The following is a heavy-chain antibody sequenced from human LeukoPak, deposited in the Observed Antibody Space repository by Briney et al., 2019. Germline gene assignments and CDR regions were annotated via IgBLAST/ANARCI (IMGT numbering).Heavy chain of an antibody. V-gene: IGHV3-23*01. Sequence: GGSLRLSCAASGFTFSSYAMSWVRQAPGKGREWVSAISGSVGSTYYADSVKGRYTISRDNSKNTLYLQMNSLSAEDTAVYFCAKAGPASGWYNFWGQGTLVSVSS. J-gene: IGHJ4*02. CDR1: GFTFSSYA. D-gene: IGHD6-19*01. CDR2: ISGSVGST. CDR3: AKAGPASGWYNF.